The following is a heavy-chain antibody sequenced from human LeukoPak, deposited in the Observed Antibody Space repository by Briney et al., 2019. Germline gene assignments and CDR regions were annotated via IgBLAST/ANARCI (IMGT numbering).Heavy chain of an antibody. CDR1: GFTFDDYA. CDR3: ARDRYCVSTNCPYDC. V-gene: IGHV3-9*01. CDR2: ISWNSGSI. J-gene: IGHJ4*02. Sequence: GGSLRLSCAASGFTFDDYAMHWVRQAPGKGLEWVSGISWNSGSIGYADSVKGRFTISRDNSKNTLYLQTDTLRAEDTAVYYCARDRYCVSTNCPYDCWGQGTPVTVSS. D-gene: IGHD2-2*01.